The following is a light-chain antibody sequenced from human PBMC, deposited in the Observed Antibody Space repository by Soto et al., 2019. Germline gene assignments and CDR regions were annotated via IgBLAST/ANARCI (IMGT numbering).Light chain of an antibody. CDR1: QGISSY. CDR3: QQLNSYPLT. CDR2: AAS. J-gene: IGKJ4*01. Sequence: DIQLTQSPSFLSASVGDRVTITCRASQGISSYLAWYQQKPGKAPKLLIYAASTLQSGVPSRFSGSGSGTEFTLTISSLQPEDFATYDCQQLNSYPLTFGGANKVEIK. V-gene: IGKV1-9*01.